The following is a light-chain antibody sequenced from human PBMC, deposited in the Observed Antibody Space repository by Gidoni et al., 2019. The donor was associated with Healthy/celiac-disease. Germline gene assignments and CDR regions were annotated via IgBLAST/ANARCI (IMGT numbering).Light chain of an antibody. CDR2: EAS. J-gene: IGKJ4*01. V-gene: IGKV3-11*01. CDR3: QQRSNWPLT. CDR1: QIVSSY. Sequence: EFVFTQSPATLSLSPGERATLSCSASQIVSSYLAWYQQKPSQAPRLIIYEASNTTTGIPARFSGSGSGTDFTLTISSLEHEDFAVYCCQQRSNWPLTFGGGTKVEIK.